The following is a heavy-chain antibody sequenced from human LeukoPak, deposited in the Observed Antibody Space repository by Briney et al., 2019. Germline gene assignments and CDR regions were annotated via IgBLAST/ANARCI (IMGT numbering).Heavy chain of an antibody. CDR1: GFTFSSSYV. CDR2: ISAGGFTT. CDR3: ASRYGSSYY. V-gene: IGHV3-23*01. D-gene: IGHD6-6*01. J-gene: IGHJ4*02. Sequence: GGSLRLSCAASGFTFSSSYVMTWVRQAPGKGLEWVSTISAGGFTTSYADSVKGRFTISRDISKSTLYLQVNSLRVEDTAVYYCASRYGSSYYRGQGTLVTVSS.